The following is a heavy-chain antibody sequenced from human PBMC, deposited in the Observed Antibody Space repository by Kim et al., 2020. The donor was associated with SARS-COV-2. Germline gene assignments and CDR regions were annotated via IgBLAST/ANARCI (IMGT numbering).Heavy chain of an antibody. D-gene: IGHD6-19*01. CDR1: GFTFSSYS. J-gene: IGHJ6*02. Sequence: GGSLRLSCAASGFTFSSYSMNWVRQAPGKGLEWVSYISSSSSTIYYADSVKGRFTISRDNAKNSLYLQMNSLRDEDTAVYYCARGSYSSGWSNYYYHYGMDVWGQGTTVTVSS. CDR3: ARGSYSSGWSNYYYHYGMDV. V-gene: IGHV3-48*02. CDR2: ISSSSSTI.